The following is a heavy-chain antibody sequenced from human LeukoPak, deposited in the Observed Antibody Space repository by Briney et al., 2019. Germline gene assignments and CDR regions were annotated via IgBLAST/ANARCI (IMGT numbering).Heavy chain of an antibody. J-gene: IGHJ5*02. CDR2: VSHSGST. CDR3: ARSYGGNSGLGP. D-gene: IGHD4-23*01. CDR1: NASISGRNW. V-gene: IGHV4-4*02. Sequence: PSGTLPLTCAVSNASISGRNWWNWVRQPPGKGLEWIGEVSHSGSTNYNPSLKSRVTISVDKSKNQFSLTLSSVTAADTAVYYCARSYGGNSGLGPWGQGTLVTVSS.